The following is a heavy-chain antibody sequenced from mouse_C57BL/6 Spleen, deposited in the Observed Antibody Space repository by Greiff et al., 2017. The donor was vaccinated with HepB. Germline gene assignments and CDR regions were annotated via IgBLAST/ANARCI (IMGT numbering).Heavy chain of an antibody. Sequence: EVNVVESGGGLVKPGGSLKLSCAASGFTFSSYAMSWVRQTPEKRLEWVATISDGGSYTYYPDNVKGRFTISRDNAKNNLYLQMSHLKSEDTAMYYCARAGYGSNYAMDYWGQGTSVTVSS. D-gene: IGHD1-1*01. CDR3: ARAGYGSNYAMDY. J-gene: IGHJ4*01. CDR2: ISDGGSYT. V-gene: IGHV5-4*03. CDR1: GFTFSSYA.